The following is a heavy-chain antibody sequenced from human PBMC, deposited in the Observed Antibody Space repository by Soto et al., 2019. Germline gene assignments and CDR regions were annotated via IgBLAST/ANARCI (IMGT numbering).Heavy chain of an antibody. V-gene: IGHV3-30*18. CDR2: ISYDGSNK. Sequence: QVQLVESGGGVVQPGRSLRLSCAASGFTFSSYGMHWVRQAPGKGLEWVAVISYDGSNKYYADSVKGRFTISRDNSKNTLYLQMNSLRAEDTAVYYCAKIATYPEGYYSSGRWAPRLTDAFDIWGQGTMVTVSS. CDR3: AKIATYPEGYYSSGRWAPRLTDAFDI. CDR1: GFTFSSYG. D-gene: IGHD6-19*01. J-gene: IGHJ3*02.